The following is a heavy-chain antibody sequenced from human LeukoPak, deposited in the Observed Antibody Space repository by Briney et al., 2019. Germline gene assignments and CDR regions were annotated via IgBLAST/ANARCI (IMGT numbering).Heavy chain of an antibody. Sequence: GGSLRLSCAASGFTFSSYSMNWVRRAPGKGLEWVSSIISSSSYIYYADSVKGRFTISRDNAKNSLYLQMNSLRAEDTAVYYCASPSPGSNRALRYYFDYWGQGTLVTVSS. J-gene: IGHJ4*02. D-gene: IGHD3-10*01. CDR2: IISSSSYI. CDR3: ASPSPGSNRALRYYFDY. CDR1: GFTFSSYS. V-gene: IGHV3-21*01.